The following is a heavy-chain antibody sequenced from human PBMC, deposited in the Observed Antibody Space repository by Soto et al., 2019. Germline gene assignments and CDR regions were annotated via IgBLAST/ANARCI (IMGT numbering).Heavy chain of an antibody. Sequence: QVQLVQSGAEVKKPGASVTVSCKASGYTFSRHGISWVRQAHGQGLEWMAWSGNTNYAQKFQGRLTLTTNPSTRTAYMELRSLRSDDTAVYYCARGAVDFSCGYYYEYWCQGTLVTVSS. V-gene: IGHV1-18*04. CDR1: GYTFSRHG. D-gene: IGHD3-3*01. CDR3: ARGAVDFSCGYYYEY. J-gene: IGHJ4*02. CDR2: SGNT.